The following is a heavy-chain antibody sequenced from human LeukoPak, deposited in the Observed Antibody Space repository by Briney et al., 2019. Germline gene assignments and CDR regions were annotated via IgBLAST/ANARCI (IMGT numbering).Heavy chain of an antibody. J-gene: IGHJ6*03. CDR3: ARITVINYYYYYMDV. CDR2: ISAYNGNT. D-gene: IGHD4-23*01. V-gene: IGHV1-18*01. CDR1: GYTFTSYG. Sequence: ASVKVSCKASGYTFTSYGISWVRQAPGQGLEWMGWISAYNGNTNYAQKLQGRVTMTTDTSTSTAYMELRSLRSDDTAVYYCARITVINYYYYYMDVWGKGTTVTISS.